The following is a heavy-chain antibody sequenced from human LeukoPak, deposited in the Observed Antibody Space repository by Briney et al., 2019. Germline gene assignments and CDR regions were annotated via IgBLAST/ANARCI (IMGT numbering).Heavy chain of an antibody. Sequence: KSSETLSLTCTVSGGSISSYYWSWIRQPPGKGLEWIGYIYYSGSTYYNPSLKSRVTISVDTSKNQFSLKLSSVTAADTAVYYCASTYYYDSSGYRASGYFDYWGQGTLVTVSS. CDR1: GGSISSYY. J-gene: IGHJ4*02. CDR3: ASTYYYDSSGYRASGYFDY. D-gene: IGHD3-22*01. CDR2: IYYSGST. V-gene: IGHV4-59*12.